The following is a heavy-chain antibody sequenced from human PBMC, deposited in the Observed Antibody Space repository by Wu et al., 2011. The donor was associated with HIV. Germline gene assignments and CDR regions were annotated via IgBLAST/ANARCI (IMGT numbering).Heavy chain of an antibody. CDR3: AIWSGSQGPYYYYYMDV. CDR1: GGTFSSYS. D-gene: IGHD3-3*01. Sequence: QVQLVQSGAEVKKPGSSMKVSCKVSGGTFSSYSFSWVRQAPGQGLEWMGRIIPFLDTTNYAPKFQGRVTITADESTSTAYMELSSLGSEDTAVYYCAIWSGSQGPYYYYYMDVWGKGTDGHRLL. V-gene: IGHV1-69*11. CDR2: IIPFLDTT. J-gene: IGHJ6*03.